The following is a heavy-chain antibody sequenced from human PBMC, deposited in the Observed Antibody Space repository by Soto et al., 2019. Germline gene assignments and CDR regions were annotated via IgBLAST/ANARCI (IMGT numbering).Heavy chain of an antibody. CDR1: GDSFGNFY. CDR2: LSTSGRT. Sequence: PSETLSLTCTVSGDSFGNFYWSWIRQPAGKGLESIGRLSTSGRTNYSPSLQSRVTMSLDTSKNRFSLRLTSVSAADTAVYFCARGLGRYFDLWGCGTLVTVSS. D-gene: IGHD3-16*01. CDR3: ARGLGRYFDL. J-gene: IGHJ2*01. V-gene: IGHV4-4*07.